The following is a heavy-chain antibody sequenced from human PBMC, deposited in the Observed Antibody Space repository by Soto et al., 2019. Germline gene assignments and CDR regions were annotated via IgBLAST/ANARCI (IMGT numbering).Heavy chain of an antibody. CDR1: GFSFSRYA. CDR3: ARGRYSGYAPYGFDI. Sequence: QVQLVESGGGVVQPGRSLRLSCAASGFSFSRYALHWVRQAPGKGLEWVALIWYDGSNQDYADSVKGRFTISRDNSKNTLYLQMNSLRAEDTSVYFCARGRYSGYAPYGFDIWGQGTMVTVSS. D-gene: IGHD5-12*01. J-gene: IGHJ3*02. V-gene: IGHV3-33*01. CDR2: IWYDGSNQ.